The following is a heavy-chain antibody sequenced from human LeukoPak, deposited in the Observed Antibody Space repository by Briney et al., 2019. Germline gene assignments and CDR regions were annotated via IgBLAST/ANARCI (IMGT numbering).Heavy chain of an antibody. D-gene: IGHD3-9*01. J-gene: IGHJ4*02. V-gene: IGHV3-48*02. CDR1: GFPFGSYV. CDR3: ARDHDWAFDL. CDR2: INHNAEMI. Sequence: GGSLRLSCEGSGFPFGSYVMSWVRQAPGKGLEWIAYINHNAEMIFYPDFVKGRFTISRDNPKKSLYLQMNALRYEDTAIYYCARDHDWAFDLWGQGTLVTVS.